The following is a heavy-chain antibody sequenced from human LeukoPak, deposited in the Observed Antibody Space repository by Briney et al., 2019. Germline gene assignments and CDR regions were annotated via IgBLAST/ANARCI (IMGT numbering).Heavy chain of an antibody. D-gene: IGHD6-19*01. CDR3: ARERLVRGGWFDP. CDR2: ISAYNGNT. Sequence: ASVKVSCKASGYTFTSYGISWVRQAPGQGLEWMGWISAYNGNTNYAQKLQGRVTMTTDTSTSTACVELRSLRSDDTAVYYCARERLVRGGWFDPWGQGTLVTVSS. V-gene: IGHV1-18*01. J-gene: IGHJ5*02. CDR1: GYTFTSYG.